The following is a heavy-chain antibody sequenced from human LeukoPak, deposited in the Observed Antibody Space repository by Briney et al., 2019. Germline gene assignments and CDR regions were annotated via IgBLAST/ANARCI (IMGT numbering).Heavy chain of an antibody. Sequence: PGGSLRLSCAASGLTFSSYSMNWVRQAPGKGLEWVSSISSSSSYIYYADSVKGRFTISRDNAKNSLYLQMNSLRAEDTAVYYCARGGWNNWFDPWGQGTLVTVSS. D-gene: IGHD6-19*01. J-gene: IGHJ5*02. CDR3: ARGGWNNWFDP. CDR1: GLTFSSYS. V-gene: IGHV3-21*01. CDR2: ISSSSSYI.